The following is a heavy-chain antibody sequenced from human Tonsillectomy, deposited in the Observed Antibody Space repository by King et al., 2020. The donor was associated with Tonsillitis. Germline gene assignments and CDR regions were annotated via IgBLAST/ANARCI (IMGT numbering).Heavy chain of an antibody. CDR2: ITGSGAKT. J-gene: IGHJ4*02. D-gene: IGHD3-3*01. Sequence: VQLVESGGGLVQPGGSLRLSCAASGFTFSSYAMNWVRQAPGKGLEWVSAITGSGAKTYYADSVKGRFTISRDNYKKTLYLQMNSLRAEDTAVYYCAKDGRYLEGLEGAYYFDYWGQGTLVTVSS. CDR1: GFTFSSYA. V-gene: IGHV3-23*04. CDR3: AKDGRYLEGLEGAYYFDY.